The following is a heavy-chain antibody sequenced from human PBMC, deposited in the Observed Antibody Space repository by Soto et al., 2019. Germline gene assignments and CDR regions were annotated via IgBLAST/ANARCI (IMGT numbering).Heavy chain of an antibody. CDR1: GYTFTSYG. J-gene: IGHJ6*02. D-gene: IGHD6-6*01. CDR3: ATGAAPFGYYYYGMDV. Sequence: PRASVKVSCKASGYTFTSYGTSWVRQAPGQGLEWMGWISAYNGNTNYAQKLQGRVTMTTDTSTSTAYMELRSLRSDDTAVYYCATGAAPFGYYYYGMDVWGQGTTVTVS. V-gene: IGHV1-18*04. CDR2: ISAYNGNT.